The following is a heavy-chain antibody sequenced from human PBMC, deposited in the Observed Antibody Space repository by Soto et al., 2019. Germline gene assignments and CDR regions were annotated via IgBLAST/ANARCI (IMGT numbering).Heavy chain of an antibody. Sequence: ASVKVSCKASGYSLSGYYLHWVRQAPGQGPEWLGWINPNSGGTKYVQKFQGRVTMTRDTSISTVYLELSRLRSDDTAVYYCARGWGIAAPGPNWFDPWGQGTLVTVSS. CDR3: ARGWGIAAPGPNWFDP. V-gene: IGHV1-2*02. CDR2: INPNSGGT. J-gene: IGHJ5*02. CDR1: GYSLSGYY. D-gene: IGHD6-13*01.